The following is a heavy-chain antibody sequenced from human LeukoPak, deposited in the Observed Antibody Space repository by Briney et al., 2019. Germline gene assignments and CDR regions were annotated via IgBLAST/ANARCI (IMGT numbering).Heavy chain of an antibody. V-gene: IGHV3-33*01. CDR1: GFGFSNYG. J-gene: IGHJ6*02. CDR3: ASFVQYGDYGHYYYGMDV. Sequence: GGSLRLSCAASGFGFSNYGMHWVRQAPGKGLEWVAVIWYDGSNKYYADSVKGRVTISRDNSKNTLYLQMNSLRAEDTALYYCASFVQYGDYGHYYYGMDVWGQGTTVTVSS. CDR2: IWYDGSNK. D-gene: IGHD4-17*01.